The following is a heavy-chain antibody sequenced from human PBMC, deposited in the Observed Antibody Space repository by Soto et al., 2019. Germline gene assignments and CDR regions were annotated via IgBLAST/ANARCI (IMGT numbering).Heavy chain of an antibody. J-gene: IGHJ6*02. CDR1: GGSISSYY. Sequence: PSETLSLTCTVSGGSISSYYWSWIRQPPGKGLEWIGYIYYSGSTNYNPSLKSRVTISVDTSKNQFSLKLSSVTAADTAVYYCARAPSYYYYGMDVWGQGTTVTVSS. CDR3: ARAPSYYYYGMDV. V-gene: IGHV4-59*01. CDR2: IYYSGST.